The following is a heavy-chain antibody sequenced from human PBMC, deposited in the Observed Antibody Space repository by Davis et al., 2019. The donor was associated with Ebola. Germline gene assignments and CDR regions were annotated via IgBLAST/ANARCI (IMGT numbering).Heavy chain of an antibody. CDR2: ISAGSDKT. J-gene: IGHJ2*01. CDR1: GFTFDDYA. Sequence: GGSLRLSCAASGFTFDDYAMHWVRQAPGKGLEWVSLISAGSDKTDFAGSVKGRFTISRDNSNNVLYLQMNSLGTEDTAFYYCAREIKPYWYFDLWGRGTLVTVSS. V-gene: IGHV3-43*02. CDR3: AREIKPYWYFDL.